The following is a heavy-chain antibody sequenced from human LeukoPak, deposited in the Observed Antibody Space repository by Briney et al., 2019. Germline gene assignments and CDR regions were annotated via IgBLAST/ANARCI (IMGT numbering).Heavy chain of an antibody. CDR2: IIGSGSNT. Sequence: GGSLRLSCAASGITFSSYAMGWVRQAPGKGLEWVSTIIGSGSNTYYADSVKGRFTISRDNSKNTVYLQMNSLRAEDTALYHCAKGSGRGAGGWFDPWGQGTLVTVSS. V-gene: IGHV3-23*01. J-gene: IGHJ5*02. CDR3: AKGSGRGAGGWFDP. D-gene: IGHD3-10*01. CDR1: GITFSSYA.